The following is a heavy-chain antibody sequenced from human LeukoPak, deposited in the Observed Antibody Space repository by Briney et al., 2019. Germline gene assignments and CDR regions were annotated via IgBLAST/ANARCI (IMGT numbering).Heavy chain of an antibody. CDR3: ARLQYYSGSGSYPDY. V-gene: IGHV4-39*01. D-gene: IGHD3-10*01. Sequence: SETLSLTCAVSGASINSAGYYWGSIRQPPGKGLEWIGGVFYTGSAYYNPSLKSPATVSIGTSRTQFSLNLTSVTAADTAVYYCARLQYYSGSGSYPDYWGQGTLVTVSS. CDR2: VFYTGSA. J-gene: IGHJ4*02. CDR1: GASINSAGYY.